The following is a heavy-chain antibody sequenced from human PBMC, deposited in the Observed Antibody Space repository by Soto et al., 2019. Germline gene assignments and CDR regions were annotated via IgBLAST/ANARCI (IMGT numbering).Heavy chain of an antibody. V-gene: IGHV4-61*01. CDR3: ARIPVDTYMIYWSDP. CDR1: GDSVTSGNYY. CDR2: IYYSGNT. D-gene: IGHD5-18*01. Sequence: SETLSLTCTVSGDSVTSGNYYWSWIRQPPGRGLEWIGYIYYSGNTNYSPSLKNRVTISLDTSKNQFSLNLNSVTAADTAVYYCARIPVDTYMIYWSDPWGQGTLVTVSS. J-gene: IGHJ5*01.